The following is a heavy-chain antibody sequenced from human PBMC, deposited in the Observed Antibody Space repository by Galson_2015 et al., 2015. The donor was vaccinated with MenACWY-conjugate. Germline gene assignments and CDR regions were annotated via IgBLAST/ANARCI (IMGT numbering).Heavy chain of an antibody. D-gene: IGHD2-15*01. J-gene: IGHJ4*02. CDR1: GFTVSNYG. Sequence: SLRLSCAASGFTVSNYGMAWVRQAPGKGLDWVSAISGGGTTYYAASVKGRFTISRDHSKNTLYLQMNSLRVEDTAVYYCAREGREGFCSVGTCYFYDFWGQGTLVTVSS. CDR2: ISGGGTT. CDR3: AREGREGFCSVGTCYFYDF. V-gene: IGHV3-23*01.